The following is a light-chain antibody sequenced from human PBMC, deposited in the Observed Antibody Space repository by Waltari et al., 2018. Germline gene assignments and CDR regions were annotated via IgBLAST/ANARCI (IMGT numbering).Light chain of an antibody. CDR1: STDVGAYNF. CDR3: SSYTTSTTLL. J-gene: IGLJ1*01. Sequence: QSALTQPASVSGSPGQSITISCTGSSTDVGAYNFVSWYQQHPGKVPKLILYDVGNRPSGISHRFSASKSGNTASLTISGLQEEDEGEYYGSSYTTSTTLLFGTGTRLTVL. V-gene: IGLV2-14*01. CDR2: DVG.